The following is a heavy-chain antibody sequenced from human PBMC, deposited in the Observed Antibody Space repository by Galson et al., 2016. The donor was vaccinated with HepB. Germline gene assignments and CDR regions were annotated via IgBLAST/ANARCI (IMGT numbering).Heavy chain of an antibody. CDR3: TRGDGFWAGWTY. Sequence: SVKVSCKASGYTFTTYNIHWVRLAPGQGLEWMGIINPSGGSPNYAQKFQGRVTLTSDTSTSTVYMQLGSLRSDDTAAYYCTRGDGFWAGWTYWGQGTLVTVSS. CDR1: GYTFTTYN. CDR2: INPSGGSP. D-gene: IGHD3/OR15-3a*01. V-gene: IGHV1-46*03. J-gene: IGHJ4*02.